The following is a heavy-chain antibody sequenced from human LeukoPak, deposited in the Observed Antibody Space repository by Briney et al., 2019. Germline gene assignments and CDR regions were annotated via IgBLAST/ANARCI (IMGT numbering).Heavy chain of an antibody. CDR1: GFTFSSYA. Sequence: GGSLRLFCATSGFTFSSYAMSWVRQAPGKGLEWVSSISGSGGNTYYADSVKGRFTISRDYSKNTLYLQMNSLRAEDTAVYYCARMDYYYDSSGLQYIQHWGQGTLVTVSS. J-gene: IGHJ1*01. CDR2: ISGSGGNT. D-gene: IGHD3-22*01. CDR3: ARMDYYYDSSGLQYIQH. V-gene: IGHV3-23*01.